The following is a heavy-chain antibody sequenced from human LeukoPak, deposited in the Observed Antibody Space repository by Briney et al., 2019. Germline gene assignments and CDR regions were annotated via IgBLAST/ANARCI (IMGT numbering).Heavy chain of an antibody. V-gene: IGHV3-21*01. D-gene: IGHD3-10*01. J-gene: IGHJ4*02. CDR3: VRAPPTMGRGVIITGGDY. CDR1: GFTFSSYT. Sequence: PGGSLRLSCAASGFTFSSYTMNWVRQAPGKGLEWVSSISSNSSYIYYADSVKGRFTISRDNARNSLYLQMNSLRVEDTAVYYCVRAPPTMGRGVIITGGDYWGQGTLVTVSS. CDR2: ISSNSSYI.